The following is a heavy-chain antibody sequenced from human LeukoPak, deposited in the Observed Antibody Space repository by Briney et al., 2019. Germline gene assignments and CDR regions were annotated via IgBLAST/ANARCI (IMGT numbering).Heavy chain of an antibody. CDR3: ARTMDV. CDR1: GFTFSSYA. J-gene: IGHJ6*04. V-gene: IGHV3-30*04. CDR2: ISYDGSNK. Sequence: GGSLRLSCAASGFTFSSYAMHWVRQAPGKGLEWVAVISYDGSNKYYADSVKGRFTISRDNAKNSLYLQMNSLGAEDTAVYYCARTMDVWGKGTTVTVSS.